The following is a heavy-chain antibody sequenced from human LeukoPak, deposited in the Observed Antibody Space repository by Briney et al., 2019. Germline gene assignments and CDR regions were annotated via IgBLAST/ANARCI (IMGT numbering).Heavy chain of an antibody. Sequence: GGSLRLSCAASGLTFSNFAMSWVRQAPGKGLEWVSAISGSGGSTYYADSVKGRFTISRDNSKNTLYLQMNSLRAEDTAVYYCAKDIRRIAVAGSDYWGQGTLVTVSS. V-gene: IGHV3-23*01. J-gene: IGHJ4*02. CDR1: GLTFSNFA. CDR2: ISGSGGST. D-gene: IGHD6-19*01. CDR3: AKDIRRIAVAGSDY.